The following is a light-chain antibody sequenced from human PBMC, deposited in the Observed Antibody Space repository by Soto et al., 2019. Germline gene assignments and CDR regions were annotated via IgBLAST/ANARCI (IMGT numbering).Light chain of an antibody. Sequence: DIQLTQSPSFLSASVGDRVTITCRASQGISSYLAWYQQKPGKAPKLLIYAASTLQSGVPSRFSGSGSGTEFTLTISSLQPEDFATYYCQQYYSYPRWTFGQGTKVEIK. CDR2: AAS. CDR1: QGISSY. V-gene: IGKV1-9*01. CDR3: QQYYSYPRWT. J-gene: IGKJ1*01.